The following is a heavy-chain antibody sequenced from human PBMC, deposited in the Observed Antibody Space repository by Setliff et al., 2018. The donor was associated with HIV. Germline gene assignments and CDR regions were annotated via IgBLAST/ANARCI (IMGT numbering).Heavy chain of an antibody. Sequence: GGSLRLSCAASGFTFSDYYMSWIRQAPGKGLEWVSYISSSSSYTNYADSVKGRVTMTRDTSTSTIYMELSSLRSEDSAVYYCARAGVVVAATSYYYGMDVWGQGTTVTVSS. CDR2: ISSSSSYT. V-gene: IGHV3-11*05. J-gene: IGHJ6*02. CDR3: ARAGVVVAATSYYYGMDV. CDR1: GFTFSDYY. D-gene: IGHD2-15*01.